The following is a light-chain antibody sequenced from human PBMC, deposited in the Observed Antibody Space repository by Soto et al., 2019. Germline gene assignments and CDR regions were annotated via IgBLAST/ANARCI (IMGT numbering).Light chain of an antibody. V-gene: IGLV2-14*01. Sequence: QSALTQPASVSGSPGQSITISCAGTSNDVGAYKYVSWYQQHPDKAPKLLIYEATNRPSGVSDRFSASKSDNTASLTISGLQAEDEADYYCSSYSRTTLFVFGTGTKLTVL. CDR1: SNDVGAYKY. CDR2: EAT. J-gene: IGLJ1*01. CDR3: SSYSRTTLFV.